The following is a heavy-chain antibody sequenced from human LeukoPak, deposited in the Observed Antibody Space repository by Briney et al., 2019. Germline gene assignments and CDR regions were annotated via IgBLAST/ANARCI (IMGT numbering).Heavy chain of an antibody. V-gene: IGHV3-21*01. Sequence: GGSLRLSCADSGFTFSNYNMNWVRQAPGKAMEWVSSITSSGTYTFYADSVKGRFIISRDNAKNTLYLQMNSLRAEDTAVYYCAKDWYTTPLDYWGQGTLVTVSS. CDR2: ITSSGTYT. J-gene: IGHJ4*02. CDR1: GFTFSNYN. CDR3: AKDWYTTPLDY. D-gene: IGHD1-1*01.